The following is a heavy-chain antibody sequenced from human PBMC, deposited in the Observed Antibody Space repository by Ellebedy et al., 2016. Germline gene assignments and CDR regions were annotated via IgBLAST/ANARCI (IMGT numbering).Heavy chain of an antibody. V-gene: IGHV3-21*01. J-gene: IGHJ3*02. CDR3: ARLGYDSSGYAFDI. CDR1: GFTFSSYS. D-gene: IGHD3-22*01. CDR2: ISSSSSYI. Sequence: GESLKISXAASGFTFSSYSMNWVRQAPGKGLEWVSSISSSSSYIYYADSVKGRFTISRDNAKNSLYLQMNSLRAEDTAVYYCARLGYDSSGYAFDIWGQGTMVTVSS.